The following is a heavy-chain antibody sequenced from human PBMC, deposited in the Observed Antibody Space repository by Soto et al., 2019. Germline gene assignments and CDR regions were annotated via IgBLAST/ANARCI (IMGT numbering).Heavy chain of an antibody. CDR3: ARVRNSGLGYGMDV. V-gene: IGHV1-3*01. D-gene: IGHD3-10*01. Sequence: QVQLVQSGAEVKKPGASVKVSCKASGYTFTSYAMHWVRQAPGQRLEWMGWINAGNGNTKYSQKFQGRVTITRDTSASTAYMELNSLRSEDTAVYHCARVRNSGLGYGMDVWGKGTTVTVSS. J-gene: IGHJ6*04. CDR1: GYTFTSYA. CDR2: INAGNGNT.